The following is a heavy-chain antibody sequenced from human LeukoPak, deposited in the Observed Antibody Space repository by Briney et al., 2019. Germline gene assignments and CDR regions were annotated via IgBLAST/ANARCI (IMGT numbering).Heavy chain of an antibody. V-gene: IGHV3-21*01. CDR2: ISSSSSYI. CDR3: ARGYIAAAQGNWFDP. J-gene: IGHJ5*02. CDR1: GFTFSSYS. Sequence: GGSLRLSCAASGFTFSSYSMNWVRQAPGKGLEWVSSISSSSSYIYYADSVKGRFTISRDNAKNSLYLQMNSLRAEDTAGYYCARGYIAAAQGNWFDPWGQGTLVTVSS. D-gene: IGHD6-13*01.